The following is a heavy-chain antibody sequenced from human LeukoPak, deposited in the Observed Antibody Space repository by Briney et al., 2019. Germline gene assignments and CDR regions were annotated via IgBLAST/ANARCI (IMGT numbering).Heavy chain of an antibody. CDR1: GFTFSSYG. V-gene: IGHV3-30*02. CDR3: ASMLGYCSGGSCSVVDY. J-gene: IGHJ4*02. CDR2: MRHDGSNK. D-gene: IGHD2-15*01. Sequence: PGGSLRLSCAASGFTFSSYGMHWVRQAPGKGLEWVAFMRHDGSNKYYADSVKGRFTISRDNSKNTLYLQMNSLRAEDTAVYYCASMLGYCSGGSCSVVDYWGQGTLVTVSS.